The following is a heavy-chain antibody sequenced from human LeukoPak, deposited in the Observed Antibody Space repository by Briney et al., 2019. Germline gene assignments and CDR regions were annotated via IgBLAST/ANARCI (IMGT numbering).Heavy chain of an antibody. CDR3: ARLSAWWLADY. Sequence: SATLSLTCPVSGGSISSSSSYWGWIRQPPGKGLGWIGSVYHSGSTYYIPSLRSRVTISVDTSKNQFSLNLRSVTAADTAVYYCARLSAWWLADYWGQGTLVTVSS. D-gene: IGHD2-15*01. CDR1: GGSISSSSSY. V-gene: IGHV4-39*01. J-gene: IGHJ4*02. CDR2: VYHSGST.